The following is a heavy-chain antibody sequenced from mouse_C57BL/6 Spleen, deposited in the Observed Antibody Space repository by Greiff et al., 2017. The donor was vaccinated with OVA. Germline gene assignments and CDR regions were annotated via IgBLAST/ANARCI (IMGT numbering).Heavy chain of an antibody. V-gene: IGHV1-74*01. CDR3: AIEVGVYGGCAY. CDR2: IHPSDSDT. D-gene: IGHD1-2*01. CDR1: GYTFTSYW. J-gene: IGHJ3*01. Sequence: QVQLQQPGAELVKPGASVKVSCKASGYTFTSYWMHWVKQRPGQGLEWIGRIHPSDSDTNYNQKFKGKATLTVDKSSSTAYMQLSSLTSADSAVYYCAIEVGVYGGCAYWGQGTLVTVSA.